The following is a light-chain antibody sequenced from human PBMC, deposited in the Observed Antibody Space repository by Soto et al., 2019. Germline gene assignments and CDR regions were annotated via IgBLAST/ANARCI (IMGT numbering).Light chain of an antibody. Sequence: EFVLTQSPGTLSLSPGERATLSCRASQSVGSNYLAWYQQKPGQAPRLLIYGASSRATGIADRFSGSGSGTDFTLTISRLEPEDFAVYYCQQYGSSPWTFGQGTKVDIK. CDR3: QQYGSSPWT. CDR2: GAS. V-gene: IGKV3-20*01. J-gene: IGKJ1*01. CDR1: QSVGSNY.